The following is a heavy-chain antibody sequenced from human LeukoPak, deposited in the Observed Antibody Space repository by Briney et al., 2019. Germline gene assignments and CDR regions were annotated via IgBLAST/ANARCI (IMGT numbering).Heavy chain of an antibody. CDR3: ARESVACYDFWSGYYARNYGMDV. J-gene: IGHJ6*02. CDR2: IYYSGST. V-gene: IGHV4-39*01. CDR1: GGSISSSSYY. Sequence: PSETLSLTCTVSGGSISSSSYYWGWIRQPPGKGLEWIGSIYYSGSTYYNPSLKSRVTISVDTSKNQFSLKLSSVTAADTAVYYCARESVACYDFWSGYYARNYGMDVWGQGTTVTVSS. D-gene: IGHD3-3*01.